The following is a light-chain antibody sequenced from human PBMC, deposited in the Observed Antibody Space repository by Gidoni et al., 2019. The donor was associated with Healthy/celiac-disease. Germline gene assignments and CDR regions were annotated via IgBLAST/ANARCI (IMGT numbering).Light chain of an antibody. CDR2: AAS. V-gene: IGKV1-39*01. Sequence: DIQMTQSPSYLSASVGDRVTITCRASQSISSYLNWYQQKPGKAPKLLIYAASSLQSGVPSRFSGSGSGTDFTLTISSLQPEAFATYYCQQSYSTPRTFXQXTKVEIK. CDR3: QQSYSTPRT. J-gene: IGKJ1*01. CDR1: QSISSY.